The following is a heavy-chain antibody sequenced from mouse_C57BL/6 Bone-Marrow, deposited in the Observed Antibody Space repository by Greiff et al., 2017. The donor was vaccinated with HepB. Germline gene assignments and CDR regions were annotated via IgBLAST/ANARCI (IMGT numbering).Heavy chain of an antibody. CDR1: GYTFTDYY. CDR2: INPYNGGT. J-gene: IGHJ3*01. D-gene: IGHD3-2*02. CDR3: ARSAQRAWFAY. V-gene: IGHV1-19*01. Sequence: EVQLQQSGPVLVKPGASVKMSCKASGYTFTDYYMNWVKQSHGKSLEWIGVINPYNGGTSYNQKFKGKATLTVDKSSSTAYMELNSLTSEDSAVYYCARSAQRAWFAYWGQGTLVTVSA.